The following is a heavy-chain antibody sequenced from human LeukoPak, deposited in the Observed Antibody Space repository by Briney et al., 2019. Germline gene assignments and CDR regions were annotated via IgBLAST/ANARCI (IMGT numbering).Heavy chain of an antibody. V-gene: IGHV3-30*03. D-gene: IGHD3-22*01. Sequence: GGSLRLSCAASGFTFSSYGMHWVRQAPGKRLESVAVISHDGSNKYYADSVKGRFTISRDNSKNTLYLQMNSLRAEDTAVYYCAVGYYYDSSGYYPQEYYYGMDVWGQGTTVTVSS. CDR3: AVGYYYDSSGYYPQEYYYGMDV. J-gene: IGHJ6*02. CDR2: ISHDGSNK. CDR1: GFTFSSYG.